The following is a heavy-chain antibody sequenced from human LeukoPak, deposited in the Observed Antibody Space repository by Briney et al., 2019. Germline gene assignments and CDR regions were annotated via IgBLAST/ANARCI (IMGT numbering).Heavy chain of an antibody. D-gene: IGHD3-22*01. Sequence: SETLSLTCTVSDGSISSSSYYWGWIRQPPGKGLEWIGNIYYTGSTYYNPSLKSRVTISVDTSKNQFSLKLNSVTAADTAVYYCARTNYYDSSGYYEGAFDIWGQGTMVTASS. J-gene: IGHJ3*02. CDR2: IYYTGST. V-gene: IGHV4-39*07. CDR1: DGSISSSSYY. CDR3: ARTNYYDSSGYYEGAFDI.